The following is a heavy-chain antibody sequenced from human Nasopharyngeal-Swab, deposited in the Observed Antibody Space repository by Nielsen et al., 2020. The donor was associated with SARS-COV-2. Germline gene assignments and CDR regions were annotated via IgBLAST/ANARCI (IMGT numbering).Heavy chain of an antibody. CDR1: GFTFGSFG. CDR2: ISPSSGYI. D-gene: IGHD3-3*01. J-gene: IGHJ6*03. Sequence: GESLKISCAGSGFTFGSFGMTWVRQAPGKWLEWVSYISPSSGYIYYAESLKGRITISRDNGKNSVYLLMNSLRADDTAVYFCARQDRFYYYLDVWGKGTTVTVSS. V-gene: IGHV3-21*01. CDR3: ARQDRFYYYLDV.